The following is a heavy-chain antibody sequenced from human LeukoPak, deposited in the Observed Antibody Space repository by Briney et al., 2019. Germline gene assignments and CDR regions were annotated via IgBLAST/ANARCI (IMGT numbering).Heavy chain of an antibody. J-gene: IGHJ4*02. Sequence: ASETLSLTCAVYGGSFSGYYWSWIRQPPGKGLEWIGYMYKRGSTNYNPSLKSRVSISADTSKNQFSPKLSSVTAADTAVYYCARVWSFDHDHWGQGILVTVSS. CDR2: MYKRGST. CDR1: GGSFSGYY. V-gene: IGHV4-59*01. D-gene: IGHD3-9*01. CDR3: ARVWSFDHDH.